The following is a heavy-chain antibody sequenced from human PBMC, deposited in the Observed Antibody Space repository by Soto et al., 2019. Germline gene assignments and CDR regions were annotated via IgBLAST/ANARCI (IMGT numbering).Heavy chain of an antibody. CDR2: TYYRSKWYN. J-gene: IGHJ3*02. Sequence: SQTLSLTCAISGDSVSSNSAACNWIRQSPSRGLEWLGRTYYRSKWYNDYAVSVKSRITINPDTSKNQFSLQLNSVTPEDTAVYYCARREVVTWIAFDIWGQGTMVTVSS. D-gene: IGHD2-15*01. CDR1: GDSVSSNSAA. CDR3: ARREVVTWIAFDI. V-gene: IGHV6-1*01.